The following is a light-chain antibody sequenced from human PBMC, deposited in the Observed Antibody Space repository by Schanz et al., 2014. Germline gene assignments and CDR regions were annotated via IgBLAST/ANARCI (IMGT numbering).Light chain of an antibody. CDR3: QHYGNLRWT. CDR1: QSISSW. CDR2: DVS. Sequence: DIQMTQSPSTLSASVGDRVTITCRASQSISSWLAWYQQKPGKAPKLLIYDVSNLETGVPSRFSGSGSGTDFTFTISSLQPEDIGTYYCQHYGNLRWTFGQGTKVEIK. V-gene: IGKV1-33*01. J-gene: IGKJ1*01.